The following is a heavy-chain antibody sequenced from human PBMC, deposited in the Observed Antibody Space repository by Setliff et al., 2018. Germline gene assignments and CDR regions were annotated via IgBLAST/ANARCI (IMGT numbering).Heavy chain of an antibody. D-gene: IGHD4-17*01. CDR3: SSDLQRSGDYVVDY. CDR2: ISFSSHII. J-gene: IGHJ4*02. CDR1: GFTFSGYS. V-gene: IGHV3-48*01. Sequence: PGGSLRLSCAASGFTFSGYSMNWVRQAPGKGLEWVSYISFSSHIISYANSVKGRFTISRDNAKNSLYLQMNSLRAEDTAVYYCSSDLQRSGDYVVDYCGQGPLVTVSS.